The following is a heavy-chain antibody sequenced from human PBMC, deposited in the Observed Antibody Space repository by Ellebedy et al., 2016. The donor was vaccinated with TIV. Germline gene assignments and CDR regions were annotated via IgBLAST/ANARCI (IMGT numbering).Heavy chain of an antibody. J-gene: IGHJ6*03. V-gene: IGHV1-46*03. CDR2: IKLDDGST. D-gene: IGHD3-16*01. CDR3: VRVGQPAFDYYMDV. Sequence: ASVKVSXKASVDTFSNHYMNWVRQAPGQGLEWVGIIKLDDGSTSYAQKFQARVTVTRDTSTTTVYMEVRSLRSDDTAVYYCVRVGQPAFDYYMDVWGKGTTVTVSS. CDR1: VDTFSNHY.